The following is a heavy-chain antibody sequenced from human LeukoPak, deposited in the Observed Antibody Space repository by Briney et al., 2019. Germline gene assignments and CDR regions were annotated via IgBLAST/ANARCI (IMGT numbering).Heavy chain of an antibody. J-gene: IGHJ4*02. CDR1: GFTFSSYG. D-gene: IGHD2-2*01. CDR3: AKDRDIVVVPAASLFDY. V-gene: IGHV3-30*18. Sequence: QPGGSLRLSCAASGFTFSSYGMHSVRQAPGKGLEWVAVISYDGSNKYYADSVKGRFTISRDNSKNTLYLQTNSLRAEDTAVYFCAKDRDIVVVPAASLFDYWGQGTLVTVSS. CDR2: ISYDGSNK.